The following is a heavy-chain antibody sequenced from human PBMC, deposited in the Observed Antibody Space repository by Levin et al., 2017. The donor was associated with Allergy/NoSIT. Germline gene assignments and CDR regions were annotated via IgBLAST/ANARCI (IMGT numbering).Heavy chain of an antibody. CDR2: INSDGSST. CDR3: ARGYYGLYYYYGMDV. CDR1: GFTFSSYW. V-gene: IGHV3-74*01. D-gene: IGHD3-10*01. Sequence: GGSLRLSCAASGFTFSSYWMHWVRQAPGKGLVWVSRINSDGSSTSYADSVKGRFTISRDNAKNTLYLQMNSLRAEDTAVYYCARGYYGLYYYYGMDVWGQGTTVTVSS. J-gene: IGHJ6*02.